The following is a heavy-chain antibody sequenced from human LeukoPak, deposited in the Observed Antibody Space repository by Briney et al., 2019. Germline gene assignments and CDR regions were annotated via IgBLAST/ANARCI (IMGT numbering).Heavy chain of an antibody. V-gene: IGHV4-30-2*01. CDR1: GGSISSSSYS. D-gene: IGHD3-10*01. CDR3: ARDQDGFFDY. CDR2: IYHSGST. Sequence: SETLSLTCTVSGGSISSSSYSWGWIRQPPGKGLEWIGYIYHSGSTYYNPSLKSRVTISVDRSKNQFSLKLSSVTAADTAVYYCARDQDGFFDYWGQGTLVTVSS. J-gene: IGHJ4*02.